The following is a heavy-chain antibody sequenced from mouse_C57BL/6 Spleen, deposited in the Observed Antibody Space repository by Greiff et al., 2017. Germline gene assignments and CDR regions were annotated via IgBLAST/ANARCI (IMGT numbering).Heavy chain of an antibody. CDR1: GYAFSSYW. Sequence: QVQLKESGAELVKPGASVKISCKASGYAFSSYWMNWVKQRPGKGLEWIGQIYPGDGDTNYNGKFKGKATLTADKSSSTAYMQLSSLTSEDSAVYFCARGNYGTLYYYAMDYWGQGTSVTVSS. J-gene: IGHJ4*01. CDR3: ARGNYGTLYYYAMDY. V-gene: IGHV1-80*01. D-gene: IGHD1-1*01. CDR2: IYPGDGDT.